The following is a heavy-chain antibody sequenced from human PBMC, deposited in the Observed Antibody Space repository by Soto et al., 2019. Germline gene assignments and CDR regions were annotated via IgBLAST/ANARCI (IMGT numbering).Heavy chain of an antibody. D-gene: IGHD3-3*01. J-gene: IGHJ6*02. V-gene: IGHV1-69*13. CDR2: IIPIFGTA. CDR1: GGTFSSYA. Sequence: SVKVSCKASGGTFSSYAISWVRQAPGQGLEWMGGIIPIFGTANYAQKFQGRVTITADESTSTAHMELSSLRSEDTAVYYCARVATIFGVVISRYYGMDVWGQGTTVTVSS. CDR3: ARVATIFGVVISRYYGMDV.